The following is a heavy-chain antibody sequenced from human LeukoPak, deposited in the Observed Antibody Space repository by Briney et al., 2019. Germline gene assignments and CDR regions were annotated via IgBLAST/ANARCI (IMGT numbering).Heavy chain of an antibody. Sequence: PGGSLRLSCAASGFTFSSYAMHWVRQAPGKGLEWVAVISYDGSNKYYADSVKGRFTISRDNSKNTLYLQMNGLRAEDTAVYYCARALYCGGDCYESDAFDIWGQGTMVTVSS. V-gene: IGHV3-30*04. CDR2: ISYDGSNK. D-gene: IGHD2-21*02. J-gene: IGHJ3*02. CDR1: GFTFSSYA. CDR3: ARALYCGGDCYESDAFDI.